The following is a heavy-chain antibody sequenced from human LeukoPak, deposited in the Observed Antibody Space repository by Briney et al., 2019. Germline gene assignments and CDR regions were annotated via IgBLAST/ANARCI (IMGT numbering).Heavy chain of an antibody. J-gene: IGHJ2*01. CDR2: IYYSGST. CDR3: ARAKNWYFDL. Sequence: PETLSLTCTVSGGSISSYYWSWIRQPPGKGLEWIGYIYYSGSTNYNPSLKSRVTISVDTSKNQFSLKLSSVTAADTAVYYCARAKNWYFDLWGRGTLVTVSS. CDR1: GGSISSYY. V-gene: IGHV4-59*01.